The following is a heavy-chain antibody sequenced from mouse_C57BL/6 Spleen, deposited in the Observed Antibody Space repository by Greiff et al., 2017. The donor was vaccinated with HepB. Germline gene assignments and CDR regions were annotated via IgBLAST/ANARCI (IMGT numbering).Heavy chain of an antibody. J-gene: IGHJ4*01. V-gene: IGHV5-17*01. CDR1: GFTFSDYG. CDR3: AREGIYYGNMDY. CDR2: ISSGSSTI. Sequence: EVHLVESGGGLVKPGGSLKLSCAASGFTFSDYGMHWVRQAPEKGLEWVAYISSGSSTIYYADTVKGRFTISRDNAKNTLFLQMTSLRSEDTAMYYCAREGIYYGNMDYWGQGTSVTVSS. D-gene: IGHD2-1*01.